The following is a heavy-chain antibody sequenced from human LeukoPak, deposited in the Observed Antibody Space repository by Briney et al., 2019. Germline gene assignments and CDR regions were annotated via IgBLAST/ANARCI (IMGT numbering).Heavy chain of an antibody. Sequence: ASVKVSCMASGYTFSSFGVSWVRQAPGQGLEWMGWISAYNGHTNYAQKLQDRVTMTTDTSTSTAFMELRSLRSDDTAVYYCARGSIVGPPAFDIWGQGTMVTVSS. V-gene: IGHV1-18*01. CDR1: GYTFSSFG. CDR3: ARGSIVGPPAFDI. D-gene: IGHD2-21*01. CDR2: ISAYNGHT. J-gene: IGHJ3*02.